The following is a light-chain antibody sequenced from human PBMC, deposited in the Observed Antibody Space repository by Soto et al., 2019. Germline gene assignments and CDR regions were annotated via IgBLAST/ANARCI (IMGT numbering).Light chain of an antibody. V-gene: IGLV1-44*01. J-gene: IGLJ1*01. CDR1: ASNIGRDP. CDR2: RNN. Sequence: QSVLTQPPSASGAPGQRVTISWSGSASNIGRDPVNWYQQVPGTAPKLLIYRNNHRPSGVPDRFSGSKSGTSASLVISGLQSEDEAEYFCAGWDGSLKGFVFGTRTKVTAL. CDR3: AGWDGSLKGFV.